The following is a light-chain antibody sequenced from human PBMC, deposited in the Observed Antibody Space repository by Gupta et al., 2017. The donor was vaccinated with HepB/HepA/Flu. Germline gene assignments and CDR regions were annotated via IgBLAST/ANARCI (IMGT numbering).Light chain of an antibody. Sequence: QSVLSQPPSVSPSPGQKVTISCSGSNSNVGNNYVSWYQQFPGTAPKLLIYENNKRPSGIPDRFSGSKSGTSATLGITGRQTGDEAEYYCETWDTSLHTGVFGGGTKLTVL. J-gene: IGLJ2*01. CDR1: NSNVGNNY. CDR2: ENN. CDR3: ETWDTSLHTGV. V-gene: IGLV1-51*01.